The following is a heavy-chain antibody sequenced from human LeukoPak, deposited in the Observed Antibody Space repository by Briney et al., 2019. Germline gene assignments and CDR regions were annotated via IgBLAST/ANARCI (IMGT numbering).Heavy chain of an antibody. V-gene: IGHV4-4*07. Sequence: SETLSLTCTVSGGSISSYYWSWIRQPAGKGLEWIGRIYTSGSTNYNPSLKSRVTISVDTSKNQFSLKLSSVTAADTAVYYCAREVPYSSSWYNWFDPWGQGTLVTVSS. D-gene: IGHD6-13*01. J-gene: IGHJ5*02. CDR1: GGSISSYY. CDR3: AREVPYSSSWYNWFDP. CDR2: IYTSGST.